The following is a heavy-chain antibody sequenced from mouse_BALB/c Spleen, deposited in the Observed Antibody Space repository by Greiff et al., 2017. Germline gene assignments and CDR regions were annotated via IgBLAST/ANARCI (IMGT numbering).Heavy chain of an antibody. D-gene: IGHD3-3*01. CDR3: ASRGNFDY. Sequence: EVQGVESGGDLVKPGGSLKLSCAASGFTFSSYGMSWVRQTPDKRLEWVATISSGGSYTYYPDSVKGRFTISRDNAKNTLYLQMSSLKSEDTAMYYCASRGNFDYWGQGTTLTVSS. CDR1: GFTFSSYG. CDR2: ISSGGSYT. J-gene: IGHJ2*01. V-gene: IGHV5-6*01.